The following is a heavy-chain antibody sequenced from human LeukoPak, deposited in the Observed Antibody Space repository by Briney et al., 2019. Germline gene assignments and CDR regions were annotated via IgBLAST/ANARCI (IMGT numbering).Heavy chain of an antibody. CDR2: ISAYNGNT. D-gene: IGHD3-22*01. CDR3: ARDYSGYYYFDY. Sequence: ASVKVSCKASGYTFSSDGISWVRQAPGQGVEWVGWISAYNGNTNYAQKLQGRVTMTTDTFTGTAYLEMRSLRSDDPAVYYCARDYSGYYYFDYWGQGTLVTVSS. J-gene: IGHJ4*02. CDR1: GYTFSSDG. V-gene: IGHV1-18*01.